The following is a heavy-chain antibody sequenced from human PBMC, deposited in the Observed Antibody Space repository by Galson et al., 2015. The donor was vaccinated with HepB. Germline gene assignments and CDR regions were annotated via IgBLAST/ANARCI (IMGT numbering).Heavy chain of an antibody. Sequence: QSGAEVKKPGESLRISCKGSGYSFTSYWISWVRQMPGKGLEWMGRIDPSDSYTNYSPSFQGHVTISADKSISTAYLQWSSLKASDTAMYYCARLLTPVSYYYGSGRFYYYGMHVWGQGTTVTVSS. CDR3: ARLLTPVSYYYGSGRFYYYGMHV. CDR1: GYSFTSYW. CDR2: IDPSDSYT. J-gene: IGHJ6*02. D-gene: IGHD3-10*01. V-gene: IGHV5-10-1*01.